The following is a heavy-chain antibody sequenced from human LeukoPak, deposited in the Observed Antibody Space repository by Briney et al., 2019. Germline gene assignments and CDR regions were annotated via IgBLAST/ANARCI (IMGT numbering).Heavy chain of an antibody. CDR3: ARGDTAYWFDY. V-gene: IGHV4-34*01. CDR2: INHSGST. Sequence: SETLSLTCAVYGGSFSGYYWSWIRQPPGKGLEWIGEINHSGSTNYNPSLKSRVTISVDTSKNQFSRKLSSVTAADTAVYYCARGDTAYWFDYWGQGTLVTVSS. CDR1: GGSFSGYY. J-gene: IGHJ4*02. D-gene: IGHD5-18*01.